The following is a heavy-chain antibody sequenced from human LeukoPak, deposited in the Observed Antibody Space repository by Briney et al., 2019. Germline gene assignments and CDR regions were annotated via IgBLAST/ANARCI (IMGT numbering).Heavy chain of an antibody. J-gene: IGHJ6*02. D-gene: IGHD2-2*02. Sequence: PSETLSLTCAVYGGSFSGYYWSWIRQPPGKGLEWIGEINRSGSTNYNPSLKSRVTISVDTSKNQFSLKLSSVTAADTAVYYCARGALYCSSTSCYNYYGMDVWGQGTTVTVSS. CDR1: GGSFSGYY. CDR3: ARGALYCSSTSCYNYYGMDV. CDR2: INRSGST. V-gene: IGHV4-34*01.